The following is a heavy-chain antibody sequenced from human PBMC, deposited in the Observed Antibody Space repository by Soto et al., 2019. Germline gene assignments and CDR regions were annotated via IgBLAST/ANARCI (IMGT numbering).Heavy chain of an antibody. Sequence: SETLSLTCTVSGGSISDYYWSWIRQPPGKGLEWIGYILYTGYTNYNPSLKSRITISIDTSRNQFSLRLSSVTAADTAVYYCARERGEWFGDLLPQGWLDPCSQGTLVAVSS. V-gene: IGHV4-59*01. CDR1: GGSISDYY. CDR2: ILYTGYT. D-gene: IGHD3-10*01. CDR3: ARERGEWFGDLLPQGWLDP. J-gene: IGHJ5*02.